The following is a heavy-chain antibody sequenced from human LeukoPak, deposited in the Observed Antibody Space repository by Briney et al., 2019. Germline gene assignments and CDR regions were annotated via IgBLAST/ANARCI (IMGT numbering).Heavy chain of an antibody. V-gene: IGHV4-34*01. CDR3: ARGGPFKLGELSS. J-gene: IGHJ5*02. CDR1: GGSFSGYY. D-gene: IGHD3-16*02. Sequence: SETLSLTCAVYGGSFSGYYWSWIRQPPGKGLEWIGEINHSGSTNYNPSLKSRVTISVDTSKNQFSLKLSSVTAAGTAVYYCARGGPFKLGELSSWGQGTLVTVSS. CDR2: INHSGST.